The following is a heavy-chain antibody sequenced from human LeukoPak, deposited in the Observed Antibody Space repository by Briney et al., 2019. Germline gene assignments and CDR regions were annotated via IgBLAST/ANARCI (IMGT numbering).Heavy chain of an antibody. V-gene: IGHV4-4*07. Sequence: KPLETLSLTCIVSGGSISSYSWTWIRQPAGEGLEWIGRIYTSGTTNYEPSLKSRVTMSVDTSKNQFSLKLSSVTAADTAVYYCAGEAGGGYARAFDIWGQGTMVTVSS. D-gene: IGHD5-12*01. CDR1: GGSISSYS. J-gene: IGHJ3*02. CDR3: AGEAGGGYARAFDI. CDR2: IYTSGTT.